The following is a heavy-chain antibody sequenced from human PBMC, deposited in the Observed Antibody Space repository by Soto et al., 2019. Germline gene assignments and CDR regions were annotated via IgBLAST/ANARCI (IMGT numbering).Heavy chain of an antibody. CDR2: IYSSEST. V-gene: IGHV4-31*03. CDR3: AGLLYYYGMDV. D-gene: IGHD2-15*01. J-gene: IGHJ6*02. Sequence: PSETLSLTCTVSGGSISSGGYYWSWIRQHPGKGLEWIGYIYSSESTYYNPSLKSRVTISVDTSKNQFSLKLSSVTAADTAVYYCAGLLYYYGMDVWGQGTTVTVSS. CDR1: GGSISSGGYY.